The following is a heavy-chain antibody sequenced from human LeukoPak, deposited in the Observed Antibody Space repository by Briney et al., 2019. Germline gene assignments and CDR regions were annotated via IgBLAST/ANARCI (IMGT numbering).Heavy chain of an antibody. D-gene: IGHD1-26*01. CDR3: AGGGEPKWELLYQDY. CDR2: INPNSGGT. Sequence: ASVKVSCKASGYIFVDFYIYWVRQAPGQGLEWMGWINPNSGGTNSAQKFQGRVTLTRDTSITTAFMELNSLKSDDTAVYYCAGGGEPKWELLYQDYWGQGTLVTVSS. CDR1: GYIFVDFY. V-gene: IGHV1-2*02. J-gene: IGHJ4*02.